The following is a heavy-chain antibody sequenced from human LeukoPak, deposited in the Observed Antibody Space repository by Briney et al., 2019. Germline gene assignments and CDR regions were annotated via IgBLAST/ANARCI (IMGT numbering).Heavy chain of an antibody. V-gene: IGHV4-39*01. J-gene: IGHJ5*02. CDR2: MYYSGSA. CDR1: GGSISSTSYY. CDR3: ARHRAYCSGSHCYSVWFDP. D-gene: IGHD2-15*01. Sequence: SETLSLTCTVSGGSISSTSYYWGWIRQPPGKGLEWIGTMYYSGSAYYNPSLKSRVTISVDTSRNQFSLKLRSVTAADTAVYYCARHRAYCSGSHCYSVWFDPWGQGTLDTVSS.